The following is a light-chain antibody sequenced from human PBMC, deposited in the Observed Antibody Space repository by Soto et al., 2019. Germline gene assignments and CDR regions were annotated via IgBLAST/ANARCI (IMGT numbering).Light chain of an antibody. CDR3: SSYAGGNNPFV. CDR2: EVS. V-gene: IGLV2-8*01. J-gene: IGLJ1*01. Sequence: SVLTQPPSASGSPGQSVTISCTGTSSDVGGHNYVSWYQQYPGKAPKLMIYEVSKRPSGVPDRFSGSKSGNTASLTVSGLQAEDEADYYCSSYAGGNNPFVFGTGTKVTVL. CDR1: SSDVGGHNY.